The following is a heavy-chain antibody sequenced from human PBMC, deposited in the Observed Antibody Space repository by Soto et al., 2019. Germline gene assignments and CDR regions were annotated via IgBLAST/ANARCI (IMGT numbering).Heavy chain of an antibody. V-gene: IGHV4-59*11. CDR2: IYYNGNT. CDR1: GGSISNHY. D-gene: IGHD7-27*01. CDR3: ARANWYSEY. J-gene: IGHJ4*02. Sequence: QVQLQESGPGLVKPSETLSLTCTVSGGSISNHYWSWIRQPPGKGLEWIGYIYYNGNTNYNPSLKIRVTMSVDTANNQISLRLSSVTAADTAVYYCARANWYSEYWGQGTLVTVSS.